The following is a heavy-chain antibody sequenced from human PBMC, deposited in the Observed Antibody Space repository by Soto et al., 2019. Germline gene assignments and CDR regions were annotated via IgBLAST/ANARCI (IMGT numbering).Heavy chain of an antibody. CDR2: INTHNGNT. V-gene: IGHV1-18*01. D-gene: IGHD3-10*01. CDR1: GYTFTTYG. J-gene: IGHJ6*02. CDR3: TREGSAPYYYYGMDA. Sequence: QVQLEQSAPEVKKPGASVKVSCKASGYTFTTYGISWVQQAPGQGLEWLGWINTHNGNTNYAQNLQGRVIMTADTSTSTAYMEPRSLRSDDTAIYYCTREGSAPYYYYGMDAWGQGTTVTVSS.